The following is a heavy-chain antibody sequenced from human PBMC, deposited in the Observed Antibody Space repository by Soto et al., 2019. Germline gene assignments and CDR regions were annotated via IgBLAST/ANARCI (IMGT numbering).Heavy chain of an antibody. CDR3: ARSQGSSTSLEIYYYYYYGMDV. CDR1: GGTFSSYA. Sequence: QVPLVQSGAEVKKPGSSVKVSCKASGGTFSSYAISWVRQAPGQGLEWMGGIIPISDTTNYAQKFQGRVTITVDESTSTAYMELSSLRSEDTAVYYCARSQGSSTSLEIYYYYYYGMDVWGQGTTVTVSS. V-gene: IGHV1-69*01. CDR2: IIPISDTT. D-gene: IGHD2-2*01. J-gene: IGHJ6*02.